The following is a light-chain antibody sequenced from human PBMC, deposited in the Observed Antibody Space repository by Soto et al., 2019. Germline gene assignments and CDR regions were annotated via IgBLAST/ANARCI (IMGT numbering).Light chain of an antibody. CDR1: SSDVGRYNL. CDR2: EGT. J-gene: IGLJ2*01. CDR3: CSYAHDTRSGTVV. V-gene: IGLV2-23*01. Sequence: QSALTQPASVSGSPGQSITISCTGTSSDVGRYNLVSWYQQNPGKAPKLMIYEGTKRPSGVSDRFSGSKSGNTASMTISGLQAEDESDCYCCSYAHDTRSGTVVFDGGTKLTVL.